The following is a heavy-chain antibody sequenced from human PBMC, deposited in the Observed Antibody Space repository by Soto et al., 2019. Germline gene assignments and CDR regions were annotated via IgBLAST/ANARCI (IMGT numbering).Heavy chain of an antibody. CDR3: ARETGLRSSGWSYYFDF. D-gene: IGHD6-19*01. Sequence: EVQLVESGGGMVQPGGSLRVSCAASGFTLSSYSMHWVRQAPGKGLEWVSYISGSGGTIYYADSVKGRCTISRDNDKNSLSVQMNSLREEDTAVYFCARETGLRSSGWSYYFDFWGQGTRVTVSS. CDR2: ISGSGGTI. V-gene: IGHV3-48*02. CDR1: GFTLSSYS. J-gene: IGHJ4*02.